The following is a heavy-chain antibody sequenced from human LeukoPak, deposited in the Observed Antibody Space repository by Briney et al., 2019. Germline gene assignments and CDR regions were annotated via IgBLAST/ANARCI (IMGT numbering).Heavy chain of an antibody. D-gene: IGHD1-26*01. CDR3: ARESGRYYFDY. CDR2: INPNSGGT. V-gene: IGHV1-2*06. J-gene: IGHJ4*02. CDR1: GYTFTDYN. Sequence: ASVKVSCKASGYTFTDYNMHWVRQAPGQGLEWMGRINPNSGGTNYAQKFQGRVTMTRDTSTSTAYMELSRLRSDDTAVYYCARESGRYYFDYWGQGTLVTVSS.